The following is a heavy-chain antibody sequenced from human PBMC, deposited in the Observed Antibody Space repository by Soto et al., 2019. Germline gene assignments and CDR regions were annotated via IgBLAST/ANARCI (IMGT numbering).Heavy chain of an antibody. J-gene: IGHJ6*02. CDR3: ARESGDCTNGVCYYGMDV. V-gene: IGHV1-18*04. CDR2: ISAYNGNT. Sequence: ASVKVSCKASGYTFTSYGISWVRQAPGQGPEWMGWISAYNGNTNYAQKLQGRVTMTTDTSTSTAYMELRSLRSDDTAVYYCARESGDCTNGVCYYGMDVWGQGTTVTVSS. CDR1: GYTFTSYG. D-gene: IGHD2-8*01.